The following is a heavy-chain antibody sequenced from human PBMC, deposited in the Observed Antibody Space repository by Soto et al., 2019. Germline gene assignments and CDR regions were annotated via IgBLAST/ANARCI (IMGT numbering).Heavy chain of an antibody. Sequence: SETLSLTCTVSGGSISSGGYYWSWIRQHPGKGLEWIGYIYYSGSTYYNPSLKSRVTISVDTSKNQFSLKLSSVPAADTAVYYCAHALRYDILTGYYPLINWGQGTLVTVSS. CDR2: IYYSGST. J-gene: IGHJ4*02. CDR3: AHALRYDILTGYYPLIN. D-gene: IGHD3-9*01. CDR1: GGSISSGGYY. V-gene: IGHV4-31*03.